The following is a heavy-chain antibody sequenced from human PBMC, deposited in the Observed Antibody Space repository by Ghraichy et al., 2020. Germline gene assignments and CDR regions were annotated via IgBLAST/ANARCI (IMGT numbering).Heavy chain of an antibody. CDR1: GFTFSSYS. CDR3: ARDLAVVVPAAMPNYYYYGMDV. Sequence: GSLRLSCAASGFTFSSYSMNWVRQAPGKGLEWVSSISSSSSYIYYADSVKGRFTISRDNAKNSLYLQMNSLRAEDTAVYYCARDLAVVVPAAMPNYYYYGMDVWGQGTTVTVSS. J-gene: IGHJ6*02. CDR2: ISSSSSYI. D-gene: IGHD2-2*01. V-gene: IGHV3-21*01.